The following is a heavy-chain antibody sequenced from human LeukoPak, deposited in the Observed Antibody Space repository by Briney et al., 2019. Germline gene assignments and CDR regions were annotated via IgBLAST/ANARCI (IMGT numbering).Heavy chain of an antibody. V-gene: IGHV1-69*05. CDR2: IIPIFGTA. Sequence: SVKVSCKASGGTFSSYAISWVRQAPGQGLEWMGGIIPIFGTANYAQKFQGRVTITTDESTSTAYMELSSLRSEDTAVYYCARVQRVAAAGTQNWFDPWGQGTLVTVSS. CDR1: GGTFSSYA. J-gene: IGHJ5*02. D-gene: IGHD6-13*01. CDR3: ARVQRVAAAGTQNWFDP.